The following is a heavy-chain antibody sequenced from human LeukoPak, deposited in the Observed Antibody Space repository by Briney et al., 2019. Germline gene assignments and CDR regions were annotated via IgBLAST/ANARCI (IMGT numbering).Heavy chain of an antibody. CDR1: GFTFSSYG. D-gene: IGHD1-26*01. V-gene: IGHV3-23*01. J-gene: IGHJ4*02. Sequence: SGGSLRLSCAASGFTFSSYGMSWVRQAPGKGLEWVSAISGSGGSTYYADSVKGRFTISRDNSKNTLYLQMNSLRAEDTAVYYCAKNGVGATMRIYYFDYWGQGTLVTVSS. CDR2: ISGSGGST. CDR3: AKNGVGATMRIYYFDY.